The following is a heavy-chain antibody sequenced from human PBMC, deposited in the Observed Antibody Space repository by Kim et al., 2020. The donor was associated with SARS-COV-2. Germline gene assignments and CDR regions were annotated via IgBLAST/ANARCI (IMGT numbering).Heavy chain of an antibody. V-gene: IGHV3-9*01. CDR3: GRCIGAACYSGTGAFDF. Sequence: SVKGRLTISRDDAKNAVYVQMNNLRVEDTAVYYCGRCIGAACYSGTGAFDFWGQGTVVTVSS. J-gene: IGHJ3*01. D-gene: IGHD2-21*02.